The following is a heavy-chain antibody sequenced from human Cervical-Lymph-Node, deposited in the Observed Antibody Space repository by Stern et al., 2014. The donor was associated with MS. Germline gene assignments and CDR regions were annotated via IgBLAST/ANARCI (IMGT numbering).Heavy chain of an antibody. CDR1: GDSITNPHY. V-gene: IGHV4-4*02. Sequence: QLQLQESGPGLVKPSGTLSLTCIVSGDSITNPHYWSWVRQPSRNVLQWIGEISYSGNTPYNPSLKSRVTMSLDRPINQTAHNLISVTAADTAIYYCARRGGQQLIHFDYWGQGILGTVSS. CDR2: ISYSGNT. D-gene: IGHD6-13*01. CDR3: ARRGGQQLIHFDY. J-gene: IGHJ4*02.